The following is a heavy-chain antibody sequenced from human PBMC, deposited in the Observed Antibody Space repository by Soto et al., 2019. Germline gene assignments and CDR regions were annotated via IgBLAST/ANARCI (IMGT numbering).Heavy chain of an antibody. CDR1: GGSISSSSYY. CDR2: IYYSGST. V-gene: IGHV4-39*01. CDR3: ARWTAYIWGSYGPSGAFDI. J-gene: IGHJ3*02. D-gene: IGHD3-16*01. Sequence: SETLSLTCTVSGGSISSSSYYWGWIRQPPGKGLEWIGSIYYSGSTYYNPSLKSQVTISVDTSKNQFSLKLSSVTAADTAVYYCARWTAYIWGSYGPSGAFDIWGQGTMVTVSS.